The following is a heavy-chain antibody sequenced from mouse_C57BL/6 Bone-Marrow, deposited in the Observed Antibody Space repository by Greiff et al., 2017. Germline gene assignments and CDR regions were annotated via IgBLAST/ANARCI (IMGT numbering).Heavy chain of an antibody. CDR1: GYTFTSYW. CDR2: INPSSGYT. V-gene: IGHV1-7*01. D-gene: IGHD1-1*01. CDR3: AKVLSSHWYFDV. J-gene: IGHJ1*03. Sequence: QVQLLQSGAELAKPGASVKLSCKASGYTFTSYWMHWVNQRPGQGLEWIGYINPSSGYTKYNQKFKDKATLTADKSSSTAYMQLSSLTYEDSAVYVCAKVLSSHWYFDVWGTGTTVTVSS.